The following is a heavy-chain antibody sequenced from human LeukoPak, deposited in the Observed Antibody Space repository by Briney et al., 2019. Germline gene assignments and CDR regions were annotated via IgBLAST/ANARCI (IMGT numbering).Heavy chain of an antibody. V-gene: IGHV4-34*01. J-gene: IGHJ4*02. CDR1: GGSFSGYY. D-gene: IGHD6-13*01. CDR2: INHSGST. CDR3: ATGGGGRAAAGSLDY. Sequence: SETLSLTCAVSGGSFSGYYWSWIRQPPGKGLEWIGEINHSGSTNSNQSLKSRVTISADTSKNQFSLKLRSVTAADTAVYYCATGGGGRAAAGSLDYWGQGTLVTVSS.